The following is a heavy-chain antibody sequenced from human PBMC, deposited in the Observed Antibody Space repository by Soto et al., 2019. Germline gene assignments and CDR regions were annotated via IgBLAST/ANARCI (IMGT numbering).Heavy chain of an antibody. D-gene: IGHD2-15*01. Sequence: QVQLVESGGGVVQPGGSLRHSCATSGFSLSSYAMHWVRQAPGKGLEWVALMSYDETKKYYADSVKGRFTISRDTSKHTLFLQMNNLRVEDTAVYYCAKDRRDGDFMHILVVDFWGQGALVTVSS. CDR3: AKDRRDGDFMHILVVDF. V-gene: IGHV3-30*18. J-gene: IGHJ4*02. CDR1: GFSLSSYA. CDR2: MSYDETKK.